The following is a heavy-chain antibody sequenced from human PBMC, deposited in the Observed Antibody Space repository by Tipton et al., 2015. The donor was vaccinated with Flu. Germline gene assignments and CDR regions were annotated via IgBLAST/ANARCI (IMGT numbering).Heavy chain of an antibody. V-gene: IGHV4-38-2*02. CDR3: ARGLRDGYNPHDAFDI. D-gene: IGHD5-24*01. CDR2: VFHTGST. J-gene: IGHJ3*02. Sequence: TLSLTCTISGDSISGDYYWGWIRQPPGKGLQWIGNVFHTGSTYHNPSLRSRVTISVDTSKNQFSLKVFSVTAADTAVYYCARGLRDGYNPHDAFDIWGQGTMVTVSS. CDR1: GDSISGDYY.